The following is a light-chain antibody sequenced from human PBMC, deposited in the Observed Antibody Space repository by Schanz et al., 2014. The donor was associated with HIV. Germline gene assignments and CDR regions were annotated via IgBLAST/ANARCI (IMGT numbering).Light chain of an antibody. CDR2: EVS. Sequence: QSVLTQPASVSGSPGQSITISCTGTSSDVGGYNYVSWYQQHPGKAPKLMIYEVSKRPSGVPDRFSGSKSGNTASLSISGLQTEDEADYYCSSFAGNNKLLFGGGTKLTVL. J-gene: IGLJ2*01. CDR3: SSFAGNNKLL. V-gene: IGLV2-8*01. CDR1: SSDVGGYNY.